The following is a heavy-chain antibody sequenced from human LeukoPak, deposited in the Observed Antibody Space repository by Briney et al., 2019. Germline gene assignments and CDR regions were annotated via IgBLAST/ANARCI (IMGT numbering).Heavy chain of an antibody. Sequence: GESLKISCKGSGYSFNTYWIGWVRQMPGKGLEWMGIIYPGDSDTRYSPSFQGQVTISADTSISTAYLQWSSLKASDTAMYYCAREYSSSWYGYFDLWGRGTLVTVSS. CDR1: GYSFNTYW. D-gene: IGHD6-13*01. CDR3: AREYSSSWYGYFDL. J-gene: IGHJ2*01. CDR2: IYPGDSDT. V-gene: IGHV5-51*01.